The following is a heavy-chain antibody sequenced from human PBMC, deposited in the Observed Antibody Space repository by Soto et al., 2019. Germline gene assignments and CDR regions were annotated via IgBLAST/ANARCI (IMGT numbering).Heavy chain of an antibody. CDR2: IKSKTDGGTT. J-gene: IGHJ3*02. CDR3: TTPHKIYDFWSGYYPSLQAGNEAFDI. Sequence: EVQLVESGGGLVKPGGSLRLSCAASGFTFSNAWMSWVRQAPGKGLEWVGRIKSKTDGGTTDYAAPVKGRFTISRDDSKNTLYLQMNSLKTEDTAVYYCTTPHKIYDFWSGYYPSLQAGNEAFDIWGQGTMVTVSS. CDR1: GFTFSNAW. V-gene: IGHV3-15*01. D-gene: IGHD3-3*01.